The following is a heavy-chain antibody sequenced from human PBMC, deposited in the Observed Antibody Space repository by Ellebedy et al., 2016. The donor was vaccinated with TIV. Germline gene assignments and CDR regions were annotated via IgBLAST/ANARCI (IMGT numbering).Heavy chain of an antibody. CDR3: ARATAGFDY. CDR2: IGAAGDT. Sequence: GESLKISFAASGFTFSSYDMQWVRSGSGNGLEWVSSIGAAGDTYYAGFVKGRVAISSENAKNSLYLQLDTVRVGDTAVYYCARATAGFDYWGQGTLVTVS. CDR1: GFTFSSYD. V-gene: IGHV3-13*01. D-gene: IGHD1-14*01. J-gene: IGHJ4*01.